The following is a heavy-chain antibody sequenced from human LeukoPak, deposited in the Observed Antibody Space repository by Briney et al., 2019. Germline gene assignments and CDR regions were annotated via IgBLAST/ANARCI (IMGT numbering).Heavy chain of an antibody. Sequence: GGSLRLSCAASGFTFSTYNINWVRQAPGKGLEWVSSISSGSSYVYYADSVQGRFTISRDNSKNTLYLQMSSLRAEDTAVYYCARDSGFSGAQRGEFWGQGTLVTVSS. V-gene: IGHV3-21*01. CDR2: ISSGSSYV. CDR1: GFTFSTYN. D-gene: IGHD2/OR15-2a*01. J-gene: IGHJ4*02. CDR3: ARDSGFSGAQRGEF.